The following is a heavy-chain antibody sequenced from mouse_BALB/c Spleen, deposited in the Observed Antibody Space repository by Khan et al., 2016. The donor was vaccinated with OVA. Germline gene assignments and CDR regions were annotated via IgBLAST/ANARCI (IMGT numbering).Heavy chain of an antibody. V-gene: IGHV1S81*02. J-gene: IGHJ3*01. CDR3: PRSGYGAFAY. CDR1: GYTFTSYY. Sequence: QIQLVQSGAELVKPGASVRLSCKASGYTFTSYYLYWVKQRPGHGLEWIGDINPSNGGTNFNENFKTKATLTVDKSSSTAYMQLSSLTSEDSAVXYCPRSGYGAFAYWGQGTLVTVSA. CDR2: INPSNGGT. D-gene: IGHD1-1*02.